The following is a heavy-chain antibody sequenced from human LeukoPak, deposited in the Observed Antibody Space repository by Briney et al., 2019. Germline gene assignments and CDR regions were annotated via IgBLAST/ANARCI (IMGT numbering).Heavy chain of an antibody. D-gene: IGHD3-22*01. CDR1: GGSISNYY. Sequence: SETLSLTCTVSGGSISNYYWSWIRQPPGKGLEWIAYINYSGSTNYNPSLKSRVTISVDTSKNHFSLTLSSVTAADTAVYYCAREKYYYDSSGSNWFDPWGQGTLVTVSS. V-gene: IGHV4-59*01. CDR3: AREKYYYDSSGSNWFDP. J-gene: IGHJ5*02. CDR2: INYSGST.